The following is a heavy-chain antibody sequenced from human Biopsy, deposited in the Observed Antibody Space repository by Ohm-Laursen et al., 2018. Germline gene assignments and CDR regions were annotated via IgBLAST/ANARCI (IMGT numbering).Heavy chain of an antibody. CDR1: GGSISGSS. CDR2: ISYSRDT. Sequence: SETLSLTCTVSGGSISGSSWSWIRQAPGKGLEWIGYISYSRDTNYNPSLKSRITISVDTSKNQFSLKLTSVTAADTAVYYCAKHGSGWTGDDAFHIWGQGTVVTVSS. V-gene: IGHV4-59*08. CDR3: AKHGSGWTGDDAFHI. D-gene: IGHD6-19*01. J-gene: IGHJ3*02.